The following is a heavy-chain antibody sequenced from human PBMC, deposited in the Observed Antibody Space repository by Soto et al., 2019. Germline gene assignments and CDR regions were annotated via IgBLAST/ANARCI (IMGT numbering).Heavy chain of an antibody. D-gene: IGHD3-3*01. V-gene: IGHV2-5*02. CDR1: GFSLSTSGVG. CDR3: AHRRGRLLWGY. Sequence: QITLKESGPTLVKPTQTLTLTCTFSGFSLSTSGVGVGWIRQPPGKALEWLALIYWDDDKRYSPSLKSRLTITKDPPKNQVVLTMTHMDPVDTATYYCAHRRGRLLWGYWGQGTLVTVSS. CDR2: IYWDDDK. J-gene: IGHJ4*02.